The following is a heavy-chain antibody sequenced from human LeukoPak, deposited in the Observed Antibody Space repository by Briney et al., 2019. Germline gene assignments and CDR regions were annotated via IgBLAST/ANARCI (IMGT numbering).Heavy chain of an antibody. Sequence: SETLSLTCTVSGGSISSFYWSWIRQPPGKGLEWIGYIYYSGSTNYNPSLKSRVTISIDTSKNQFSLKLSSVTAADTAMYYCARTTAAGYWYFDLWGRGTLVTVPS. V-gene: IGHV4-59*01. J-gene: IGHJ2*01. D-gene: IGHD6-13*01. CDR1: GGSISSFY. CDR3: ARTTAAGYWYFDL. CDR2: IYYSGST.